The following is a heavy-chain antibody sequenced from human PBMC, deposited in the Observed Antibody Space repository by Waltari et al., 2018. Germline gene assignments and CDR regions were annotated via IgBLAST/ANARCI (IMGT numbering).Heavy chain of an antibody. J-gene: IGHJ4*02. D-gene: IGHD6-19*01. CDR2: IYHSGST. V-gene: IGHV4-38-2*01. CDR3: ARLAVAGIMGDY. Sequence: QVQLQESGPGLVKPSETLSLTCAVSGYSISSGYYWGWIRQPPGKGLEWIGSIYHSGSTYYNPSLKSRVTISVDPSKNQFALKLSSVTAADTAVYYCARLAVAGIMGDYWGQGTLVTVSS. CDR1: GYSISSGYY.